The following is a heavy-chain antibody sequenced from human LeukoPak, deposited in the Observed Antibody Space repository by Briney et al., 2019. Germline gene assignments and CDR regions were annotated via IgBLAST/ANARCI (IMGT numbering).Heavy chain of an antibody. D-gene: IGHD6-13*01. Sequence: ASVKVSCKASGDTFRSFGISWVRQAPGQGLEWMGWISVYNGNTNYAQKLQGRVTMTTDTSTSTAYMELKSLRSDDTAVYYCARVAAAAPGLDYYYMDVWGKGTTVTMSS. CDR2: ISVYNGNT. CDR3: ARVAAAAPGLDYYYMDV. J-gene: IGHJ6*03. CDR1: GDTFRSFG. V-gene: IGHV1-18*01.